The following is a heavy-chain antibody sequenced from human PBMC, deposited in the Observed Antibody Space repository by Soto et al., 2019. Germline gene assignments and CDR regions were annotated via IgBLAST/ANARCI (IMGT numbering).Heavy chain of an antibody. Sequence: GGSLRLSCAASGFTFDDYAMHWVRQAPGKGLEWVSGISWNSGSIGYADSVKGRFTISRDNAKNSLYLQMNSLRAEDTALYYCEKDAEAAPDNWFDTWGQGTLVTVSS. J-gene: IGHJ5*02. V-gene: IGHV3-9*01. CDR1: GFTFDDYA. CDR2: ISWNSGSI. D-gene: IGHD6-6*01. CDR3: EKDAEAAPDNWFDT.